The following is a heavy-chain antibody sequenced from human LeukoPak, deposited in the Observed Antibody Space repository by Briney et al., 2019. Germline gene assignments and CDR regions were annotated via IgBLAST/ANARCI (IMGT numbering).Heavy chain of an antibody. D-gene: IGHD2-15*01. V-gene: IGHV4-61*02. J-gene: IGHJ5*02. CDR1: GDSISSGSYY. Sequence: SETLSLTCTVSGDSISSGSYYWSWIRQPAGKGLEWIGRMSTSGSSDYNPSLKSRVTISVDTSKNQFSLNLSSVTAADTAVYYCARSSTHRFDPWGQGALVTVSS. CDR2: MSTSGSS. CDR3: ARSSTHRFDP.